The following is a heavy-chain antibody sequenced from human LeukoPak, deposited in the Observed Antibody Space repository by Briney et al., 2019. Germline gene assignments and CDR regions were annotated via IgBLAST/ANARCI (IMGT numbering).Heavy chain of an antibody. D-gene: IGHD3-10*01. V-gene: IGHV3-23*01. J-gene: IGHJ4*02. Sequence: GGSLRLSCAASGFTFSSYGMSWVRQAPGKGLEWVSTISGSGGSTYYADSVKGRFTISRDDPHNTLYLQMNSLRAEDTAVYFCARGGVDYYGSGTYYLMYYFDYWGQGALVTVSS. CDR2: ISGSGGST. CDR3: ARGGVDYYGSGTYYLMYYFDY. CDR1: GFTFSSYG.